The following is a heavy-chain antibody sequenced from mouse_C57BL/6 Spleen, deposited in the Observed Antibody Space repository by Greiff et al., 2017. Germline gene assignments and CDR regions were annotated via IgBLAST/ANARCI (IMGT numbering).Heavy chain of an antibody. CDR2: INPSTGGT. V-gene: IGHV1-42*01. J-gene: IGHJ4*01. D-gene: IGHD2-4*01. CDR3: ARRGDYDEGYYAMDY. Sequence: VQLQQSGPELVKPGASVKISCKASGYSFTGYYMNWVKQSPEKSLEWIGEINPSTGGTTYNQKFKAKATLTVDKSSSTAYMQLKSLTSEDSAVYYCARRGDYDEGYYAMDYWGQGTSVTVSS. CDR1: GYSFTGYY.